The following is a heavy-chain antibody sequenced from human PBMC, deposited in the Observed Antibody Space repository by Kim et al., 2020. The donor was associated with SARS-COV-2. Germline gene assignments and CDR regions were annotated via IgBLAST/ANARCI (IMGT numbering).Heavy chain of an antibody. D-gene: IGHD3-10*01. CDR2: TYYRSKWYN. CDR3: ARDTGWFGELSYYQYDGMVV. Sequence: SQTLSLTCAISGDSVSSNSAAWNWIRQSPSRGLEWLGRTYYRSKWYNDYAVSVKSRITINPDTSKNQFSLQLNSVTPEDTAVYYCARDTGWFGELSYYQYDGMVVRGHGGTVTVSS. CDR1: GDSVSSNSAA. J-gene: IGHJ6*02. V-gene: IGHV6-1*01.